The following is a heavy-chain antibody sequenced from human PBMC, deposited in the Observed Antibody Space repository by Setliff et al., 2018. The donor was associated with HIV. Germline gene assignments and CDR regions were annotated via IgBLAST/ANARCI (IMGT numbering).Heavy chain of an antibody. CDR2: INHSGST. Sequence: PSETLSLTCAVYGGSFNGYYWSWIRQPPGKGLEWIGEINHSGSTSYNPSLKSRVTMSVDKSKNQFSLRLSSVTAADTAVYYCARARRAGSGPKYFQHWGQGTLVTVSS. CDR1: GGSFNGYY. V-gene: IGHV4-34*01. CDR3: ARARRAGSGPKYFQH. J-gene: IGHJ1*01. D-gene: IGHD2-15*01.